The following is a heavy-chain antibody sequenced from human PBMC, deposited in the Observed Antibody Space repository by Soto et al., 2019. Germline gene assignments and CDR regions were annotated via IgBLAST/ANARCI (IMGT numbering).Heavy chain of an antibody. CDR3: ARTSIGHSSSWSRTFDY. J-gene: IGHJ4*02. Sequence: SETLSLTCTVSGGSISNGGYYWTWIRQHPEKGLEWIGDINYSGRTYYNPSLESRGTISADTSKNQFSLNLSSVTAADTAVYYCARTSIGHSSSWSRTFDYWGQGTMVTVSS. D-gene: IGHD6-13*01. CDR2: INYSGRT. V-gene: IGHV4-31*03. CDR1: GGSISNGGYY.